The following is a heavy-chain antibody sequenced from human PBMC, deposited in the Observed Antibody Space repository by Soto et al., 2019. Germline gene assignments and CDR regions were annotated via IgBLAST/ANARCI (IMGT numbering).Heavy chain of an antibody. Sequence: PSETLSLTCTVSGGSISSGGYSWSWIRQPPGKGLEWIGYIYHSGSTYYNPSLKSRVTISVDRSKNQFSLKLSSVTAADTAVYYCARVAAAGSFHFDYWGQGTLVTVSS. CDR3: ARVAAAGSFHFDY. V-gene: IGHV4-30-2*01. CDR1: GGSISSGGYS. CDR2: IYHSGST. D-gene: IGHD6-13*01. J-gene: IGHJ4*02.